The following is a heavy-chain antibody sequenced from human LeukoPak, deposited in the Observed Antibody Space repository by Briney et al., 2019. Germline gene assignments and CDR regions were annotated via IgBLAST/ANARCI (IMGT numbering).Heavy chain of an antibody. J-gene: IGHJ4*02. CDR2: ISYDGSNK. CDR3: AREHRWLQSHFDY. Sequence: PGGSLRLSCAASGFTFSSYAMHWVRQAPGKGLEWVAVISYDGSNKYYADSVKGRFTISRGNSKNTLYLQMNSLRAEDTAVYYCAREHRWLQSHFDYWGQGTLVTVSS. D-gene: IGHD5-24*01. V-gene: IGHV3-30*04. CDR1: GFTFSSYA.